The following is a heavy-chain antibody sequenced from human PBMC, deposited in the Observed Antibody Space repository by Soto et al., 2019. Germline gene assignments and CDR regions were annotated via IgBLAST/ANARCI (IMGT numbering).Heavy chain of an antibody. Sequence: TSETLSLTCSVSGDSISSNNWWSWVRQPPGKGLEWIGEMYHSGSVHYNPSFKSRAAMSVDKSTNQFFLQLTPVTAADTAVYYCAREGFYWLFPNFDYWGQGTLVTVSS. D-gene: IGHD3-9*01. CDR3: AREGFYWLFPNFDY. CDR2: MYHSGSV. V-gene: IGHV4-4*02. J-gene: IGHJ4*02. CDR1: GDSISSNNW.